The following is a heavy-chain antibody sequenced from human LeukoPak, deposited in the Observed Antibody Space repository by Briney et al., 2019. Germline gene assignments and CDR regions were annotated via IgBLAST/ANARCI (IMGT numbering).Heavy chain of an antibody. CDR1: GFTFSTYA. CDR2: ISINARVT. D-gene: IGHD6-13*01. Sequence: PGGSLRLSCSASGFTFSTYAMAWVRQAPGKGLEWVSCISINARVTYYGESVRGRFTISRDNSKNTLYLQMNSLRADDAATYYCARDIPNSSWGLDVWGQGTAATVSS. J-gene: IGHJ6*02. CDR3: ARDIPNSSWGLDV. V-gene: IGHV3-23*01.